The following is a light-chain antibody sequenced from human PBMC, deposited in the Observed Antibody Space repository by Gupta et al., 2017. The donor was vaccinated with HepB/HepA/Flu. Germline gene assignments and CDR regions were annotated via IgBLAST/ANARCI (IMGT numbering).Light chain of an antibody. CDR3: QQYYSTRFT. CDR1: QSVLYSSNNKNY. V-gene: IGKV4-1*01. CDR2: WAS. Sequence: DIVMTQSPDSLAVSLGERATINCKSSQSVLYSSNNKNYLAWYQQKPGQPPKLLIYWASTRESGVPDRFSGSGSGTDFTLTISSLQAEDVAVYYCQQYYSTRFTFGPGTKVDMK. J-gene: IGKJ3*01.